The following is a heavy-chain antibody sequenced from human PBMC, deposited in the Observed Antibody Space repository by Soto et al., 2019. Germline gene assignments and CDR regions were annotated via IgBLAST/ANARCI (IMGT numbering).Heavy chain of an antibody. Sequence: EVQLLESGGGSVQPGGSLRLSCAASGFTFSNYAMEWVRQAPGKGLEWVSAISNSFSDGNTHYADSVKGRFTISRDNDKNTVFLEMNSLRAEDTAVYYCAKVFSPEGGNYFDHWGQGTLVTVSS. J-gene: IGHJ4*02. CDR1: GFTFSNYA. CDR3: AKVFSPEGGNYFDH. V-gene: IGHV3-23*01. CDR2: ISNSFSDGNT.